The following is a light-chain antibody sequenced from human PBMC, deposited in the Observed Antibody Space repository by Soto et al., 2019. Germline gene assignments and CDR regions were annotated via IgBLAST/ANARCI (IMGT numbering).Light chain of an antibody. Sequence: EIVLTQSPGTLSLSPGERATLSCGASQSVSSSLAWYQQKPGLAPRLLIYDASTRATGISDRFSGSGSGTDFTLTISRLETEDFAVYSCQQYDYSPPTFGGGTKVDIK. CDR1: QSVSSS. CDR3: QQYDYSPPT. CDR2: DAS. J-gene: IGKJ4*01. V-gene: IGKV3D-20*01.